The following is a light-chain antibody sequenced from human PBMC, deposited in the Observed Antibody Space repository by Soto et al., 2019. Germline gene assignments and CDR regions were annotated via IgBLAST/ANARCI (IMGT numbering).Light chain of an antibody. CDR1: QTISRW. J-gene: IGKJ1*01. V-gene: IGKV1-5*01. CDR3: QQYSSYSAWT. CDR2: DAS. Sequence: DIQMTQSPSTLSASVGDRVTITCRASQTISRWLAWYQQTPGKAPKLLIYDASTLQSGVPPRFSGSGSGTEFTLTIRSLQPDDIATYYCQQYSSYSAWTFGEGTKVDI.